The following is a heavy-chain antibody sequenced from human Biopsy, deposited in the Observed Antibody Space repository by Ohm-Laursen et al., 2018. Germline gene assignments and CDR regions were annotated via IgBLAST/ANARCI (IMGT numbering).Heavy chain of an antibody. D-gene: IGHD3-16*01. CDR2: INSVGTI. CDR3: ARSVGIMAAPIDY. J-gene: IGHJ4*02. V-gene: IGHV3-11*01. CDR1: DFTFDDYA. Sequence: SLRLSCTASDFTFDDYAMSWVRQRPGKGLEWVSNINSVGTIYYADSVRGRFTTSRDNAKNSLYLQMNSLRVEDTAVYYCARSVGIMAAPIDYWGQGTLVTVSS.